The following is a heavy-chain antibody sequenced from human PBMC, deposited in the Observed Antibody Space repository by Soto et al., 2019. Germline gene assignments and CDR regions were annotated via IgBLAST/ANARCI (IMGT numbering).Heavy chain of an antibody. CDR2: INPNSGGT. D-gene: IGHD3-22*01. Sequence: EASVKVSCEASGDSFTGYYMHWVRQAPGQGLEWMGWINPNSGGTNYAQKFQGWVTMTRDTSISTAYMELSRLRSDDTAVYYCARDRSGYWVGRAFDIWGQGTMVTVSS. J-gene: IGHJ3*02. CDR3: ARDRSGYWVGRAFDI. V-gene: IGHV1-2*04. CDR1: GDSFTGYY.